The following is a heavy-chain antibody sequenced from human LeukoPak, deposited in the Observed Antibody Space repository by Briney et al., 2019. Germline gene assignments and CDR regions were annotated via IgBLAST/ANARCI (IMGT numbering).Heavy chain of an antibody. CDR1: GGSFSGYY. J-gene: IGHJ4*02. CDR3: ASAAGYSSSRNDY. CDR2: INHSGST. D-gene: IGHD6-13*01. V-gene: IGHV4-34*01. Sequence: SETLSLTCAVYGGSFSGYYWSWICQPPGKGLEWIGEINHSGSTNYNPSLKSRVTISVDTSKNQFSLKLSSVTAADTAVYYCASAAGYSSSRNDYWGQGTLVTVSS.